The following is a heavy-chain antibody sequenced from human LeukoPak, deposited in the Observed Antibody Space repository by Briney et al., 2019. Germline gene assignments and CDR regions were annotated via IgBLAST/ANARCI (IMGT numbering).Heavy chain of an antibody. CDR2: ISSSSSYI. Sequence: PGGSLRLSCAASGFTFSSDSMNWVRQAPGKGLEWVSSISSSSSYIYYADSVKGRFTISRDNAKNSLYLQMNSLRAEDTAMYYCARDLDFHNFDYWGQGALVTVSS. J-gene: IGHJ4*02. V-gene: IGHV3-21*04. CDR1: GFTFSSDS. D-gene: IGHD2/OR15-2a*01. CDR3: ARDLDFHNFDY.